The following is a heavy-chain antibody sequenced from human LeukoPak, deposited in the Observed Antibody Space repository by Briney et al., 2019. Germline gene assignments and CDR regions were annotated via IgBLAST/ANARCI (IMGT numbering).Heavy chain of an antibody. Sequence: VASVKVSCKASGYTFTGYYMHWVRQAPGQGLEWMGWINPNSGGTNYAQKFQGRVTMTRDTSISTAYMELSRLRSDDTAVYYCARGSGYYGSGSYKHYYYYYMDVWGKGTTVTISS. CDR1: GYTFTGYY. J-gene: IGHJ6*03. CDR3: ARGSGYYGSGSYKHYYYYYMDV. CDR2: INPNSGGT. V-gene: IGHV1-2*02. D-gene: IGHD3-10*01.